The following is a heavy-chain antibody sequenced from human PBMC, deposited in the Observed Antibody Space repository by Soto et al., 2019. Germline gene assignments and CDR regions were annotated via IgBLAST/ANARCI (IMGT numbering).Heavy chain of an antibody. D-gene: IGHD4-17*01. Sequence: GGSLRLSCAASGFTFSSYAMHWVRQAPGKGLEWVAVISYDGSNKYYADSVKGRFTISRDNSKNTLYLQMNSLRAEDTAVYYCAGVYGDYAFYYYGMDVWGQGTTVTVSS. V-gene: IGHV3-30-3*01. J-gene: IGHJ6*02. CDR2: ISYDGSNK. CDR3: AGVYGDYAFYYYGMDV. CDR1: GFTFSSYA.